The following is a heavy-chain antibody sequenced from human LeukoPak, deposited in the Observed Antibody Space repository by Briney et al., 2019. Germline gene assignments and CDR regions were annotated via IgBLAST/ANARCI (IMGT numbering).Heavy chain of an antibody. J-gene: IGHJ3*02. Sequence: SVTLSLTYTVSGDSISGFYWSWIRQPPGKGLEWIGYIYYSGSTNYNPSLKSRVTISVDTSKNQFSLKLSSVTAADTAVYYCARVLTIFGVVITDAFDIWGQGTMVTVSS. CDR2: IYYSGST. CDR3: ARVLTIFGVVITDAFDI. D-gene: IGHD3-3*01. V-gene: IGHV4-59*01. CDR1: GDSISGFY.